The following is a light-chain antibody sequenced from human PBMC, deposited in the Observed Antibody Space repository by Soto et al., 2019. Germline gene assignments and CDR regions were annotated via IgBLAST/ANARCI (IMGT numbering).Light chain of an antibody. CDR1: SSDVGGYNY. V-gene: IGLV2-8*01. CDR2: EVS. J-gene: IGLJ2*01. CDR3: SSYAGSNNLV. Sequence: QSVLTQPPSASGSPGQSVTISCTGTSSDVGGYNYVSWYQQEPGKAPKLMIYEVSKRPSGVPDRFSGSKSGNTASLTVSGHQAEDEADYYCSSYAGSNNLVFGGGPKLTVL.